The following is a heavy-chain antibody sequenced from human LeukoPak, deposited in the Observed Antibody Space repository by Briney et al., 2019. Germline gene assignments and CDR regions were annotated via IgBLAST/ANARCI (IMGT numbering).Heavy chain of an antibody. CDR3: AKDLTYYYDSTGYYFDY. CDR1: GFPFSSYA. D-gene: IGHD3-22*01. J-gene: IGHJ4*02. CDR2: ISGSGGTT. Sequence: PGGSLRLSCAASGFPFSSYAMSWVRQAPGKGLEWVSGISGSGGTTYYADSVKGRFTISRDNSKNTLYLQLNSLRAEDTAIYYCAKDLTYYYDSTGYYFDYWGQGTLVTVSS. V-gene: IGHV3-23*01.